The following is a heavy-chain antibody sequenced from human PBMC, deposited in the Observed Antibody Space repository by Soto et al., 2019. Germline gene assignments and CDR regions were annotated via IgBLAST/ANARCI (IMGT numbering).Heavy chain of an antibody. CDR3: ARAYPDFWSGYYTFDY. J-gene: IGHJ4*02. D-gene: IGHD3-3*01. CDR2: IYYSGST. CDR1: GGSISSGGYY. V-gene: IGHV4-31*03. Sequence: SETLSLTCTVSGGSISSGGYYWSWIRQHPGKGLEWIGYIYYSGSTYYNPSLKSRVTISVDTSKNQFSLKLSSVTAADTAVYYCARAYPDFWSGYYTFDYWGQGTLVTAPQ.